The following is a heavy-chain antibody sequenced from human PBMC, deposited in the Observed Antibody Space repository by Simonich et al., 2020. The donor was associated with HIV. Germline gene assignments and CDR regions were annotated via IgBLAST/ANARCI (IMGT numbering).Heavy chain of an antibody. CDR2: INPNTGYN. CDR3: ARDRDWGWDY. Sequence: QVQLVQSGAEVTKHGASVKVSCKASGYTFTVYYIHWVRQAPGQGLAGMGRINPNTGYNQFTQNFQGRVSMTRDTSSNTVYMDLSSLRSDDTAVYFCARDRDWGWDYWGQGTLISVSS. CDR1: GYTFTVYY. J-gene: IGHJ4*02. D-gene: IGHD3-16*01. V-gene: IGHV1-2*06.